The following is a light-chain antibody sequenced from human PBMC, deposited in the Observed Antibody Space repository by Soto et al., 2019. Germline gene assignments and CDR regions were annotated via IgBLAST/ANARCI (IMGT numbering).Light chain of an antibody. CDR3: QQYNNWPLT. CDR2: GAP. J-gene: IGKJ4*01. V-gene: IGKV3-15*01. Sequence: EIVMTQSPATLSVSPGERATLSCRASQSVSSNLAWYQQKPGQAPRLLIYGAPTRATDIPAGFSGSGSGTEFTLTISSLQSEDFAVYYCQQYNNWPLTFGGGTKVDIK. CDR1: QSVSSN.